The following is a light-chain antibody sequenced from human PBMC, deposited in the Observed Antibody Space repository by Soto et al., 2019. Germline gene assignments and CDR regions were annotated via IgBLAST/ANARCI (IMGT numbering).Light chain of an antibody. CDR1: QSISSS. CDR3: QQRSNWPPEWT. Sequence: EIVLTHSPGTLSLSPGERATLSFSSSQSISSSLAWYQQKPGQAPRLLIYGASNRATGIPARFSASGSGTDFTLAISSLEPEDFAVYYCQQRSNWPPEWTFGQGTKVDIK. J-gene: IGKJ1*01. V-gene: IGKV3-11*01. CDR2: GAS.